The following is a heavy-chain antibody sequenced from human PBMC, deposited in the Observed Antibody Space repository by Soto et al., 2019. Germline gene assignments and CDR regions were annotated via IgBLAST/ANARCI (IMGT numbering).Heavy chain of an antibody. Sequence: QVQLVPSGAEVKKPGSSVKVSCKASGGTFSSYAISWVRQAPGQGLEWMGGIIPIFGTANYAQKFQGRVTITADESTSTAYMELSSLRSEDTAVYYCARDYKAGGSIDNWFDPWGQGTLVTVSS. J-gene: IGHJ5*02. D-gene: IGHD3-16*01. CDR2: IIPIFGTA. V-gene: IGHV1-69*01. CDR1: GGTFSSYA. CDR3: ARDYKAGGSIDNWFDP.